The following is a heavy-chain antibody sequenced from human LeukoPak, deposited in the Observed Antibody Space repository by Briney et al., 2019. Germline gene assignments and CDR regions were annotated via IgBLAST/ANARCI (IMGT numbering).Heavy chain of an antibody. V-gene: IGHV4-34*01. CDR3: ARQLYGSDY. D-gene: IGHD4-17*01. J-gene: IGHJ4*02. CDR2: VNHSGYT. CDR1: GVSFSTYY. Sequence: PSETLSLTCDVSGVSFSTYYWSWIRQSPEKGLEWIGEVNHSGYTNYNPSLKGRVAISVDTSKNQFSLKLSSVTAADTAVYYCARQLYGSDYWGQGTLVTVSS.